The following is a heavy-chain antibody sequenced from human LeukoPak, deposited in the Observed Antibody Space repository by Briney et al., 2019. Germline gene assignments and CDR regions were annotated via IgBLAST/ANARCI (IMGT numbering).Heavy chain of an antibody. Sequence: GGSLRLSCAASGFTFDDYGMCWVRQAPGKGLEWVSGINWNGGSTGYADSVKGRFTISRDNAKNSLYLQMNSLRAEDTALYYCARDRVGPEAYAFDIWGQGTMVTVSS. CDR3: ARDRVGPEAYAFDI. CDR2: INWNGGST. J-gene: IGHJ3*02. CDR1: GFTFDDYG. D-gene: IGHD1-26*01. V-gene: IGHV3-20*04.